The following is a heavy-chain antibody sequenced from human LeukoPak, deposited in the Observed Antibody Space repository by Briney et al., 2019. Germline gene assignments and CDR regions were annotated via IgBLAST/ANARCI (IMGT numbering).Heavy chain of an antibody. J-gene: IGHJ5*02. CDR3: ARALGVVPVAP. V-gene: IGHV1-2*02. CDR2: IIPNSGDT. Sequence: GASVKVSCRASGYTFTDNYMHWVRQAPGQGLEWVGRIIPNSGDTLYAQKFEGRVTMTRDTSISTAYMELSRLRSDDTAVYYCARALGVVPVAPWGQGTLVTVSS. CDR1: GYTFTDNY. D-gene: IGHD2-2*01.